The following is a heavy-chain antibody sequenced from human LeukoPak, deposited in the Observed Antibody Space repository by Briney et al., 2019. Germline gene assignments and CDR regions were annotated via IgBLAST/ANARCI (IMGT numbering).Heavy chain of an antibody. V-gene: IGHV4-34*01. D-gene: IGHD1-26*01. Sequence: PSETLSLTCAVYGGSFSGYYWSWIRQPPGKGLEWIGEINHSGSTNYNPSLKSRVTISVDTSKNQFSLKLSSVTAADTAVYYCARGHPPVGASQSDAFDIWGQGTMATVSS. CDR1: GGSFSGYY. CDR2: INHSGST. J-gene: IGHJ3*02. CDR3: ARGHPPVGASQSDAFDI.